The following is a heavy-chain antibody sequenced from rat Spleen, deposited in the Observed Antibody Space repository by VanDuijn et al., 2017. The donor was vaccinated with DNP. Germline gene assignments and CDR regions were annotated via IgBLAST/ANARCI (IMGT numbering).Heavy chain of an antibody. J-gene: IGHJ1*01. CDR3: ARGSSSIYWYFDF. Sequence: EVQLVESGGGLVQPGRSMKLSCAASGFTFSSFPMAWVRQVPGEGLEWVASISSSGGSTYYPDSVKGRFSVSRDDASGNVYLQMDSLRSEETATYYCARGSSSIYWYFDFWGPGTMVTVSS. CDR1: GFTFSSFP. CDR2: ISSSGGST. D-gene: IGHD1-2*01. V-gene: IGHV5-46*01.